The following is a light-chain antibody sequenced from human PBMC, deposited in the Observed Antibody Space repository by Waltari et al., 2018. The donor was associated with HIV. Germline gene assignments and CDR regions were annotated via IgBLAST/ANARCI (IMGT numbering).Light chain of an antibody. Sequence: VLTQPPSVSVAPGKTATSTRGGKNIESKSVKWYQQKPGQASVLVSYYDNDRPSGIPERFSGSNSGDTATLTIRRVGDGDEADYYCQVWDSTSDHVLFGGGTKLTVL. CDR2: YDN. CDR3: QVWDSTSDHVL. CDR1: NIESKS. V-gene: IGLV3-21*04. J-gene: IGLJ2*01.